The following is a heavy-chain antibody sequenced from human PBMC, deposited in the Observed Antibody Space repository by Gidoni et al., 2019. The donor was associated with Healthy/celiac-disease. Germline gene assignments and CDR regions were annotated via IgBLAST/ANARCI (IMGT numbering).Heavy chain of an antibody. CDR1: GFTVSSNY. Sequence: EVQLVETGGGLIQPGGSLRLSCAASGFTVSSNYMSWVRQAPGKGLEWVSVIYSGGSTYYADSVKGRFTISRDNSKNTLYLQMNSLRAEDTAVYYCAKYYDSSGYWHAFDIWGQGTMVTVSS. V-gene: IGHV3-53*02. CDR3: AKYYDSSGYWHAFDI. CDR2: IYSGGST. J-gene: IGHJ3*02. D-gene: IGHD3-22*01.